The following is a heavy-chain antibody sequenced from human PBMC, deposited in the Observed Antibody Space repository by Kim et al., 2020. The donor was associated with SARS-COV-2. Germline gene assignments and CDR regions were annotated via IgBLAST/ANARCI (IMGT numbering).Heavy chain of an antibody. D-gene: IGHD6-19*01. J-gene: IGHJ4*02. Sequence: SQKFQGRVTIPRDTPASTAYMELSSLRSEDTAVYYCARDERVAVAGTGDYWGQGTLVTVSS. V-gene: IGHV1-3*01. CDR3: ARDERVAVAGTGDY.